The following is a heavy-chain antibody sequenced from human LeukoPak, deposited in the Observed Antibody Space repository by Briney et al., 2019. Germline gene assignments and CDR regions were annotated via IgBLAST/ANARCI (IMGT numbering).Heavy chain of an antibody. CDR3: ARVKPPGNAFDI. V-gene: IGHV4-4*02. J-gene: IGHJ3*02. Sequence: PSGTLSLTCAVSGGSISSSNWWSWVRQPPGKGLEWIGSIYYSGSTYYNPSLKSRVTISVDTSKNQFSLKLSSVTAADTAVYYCARVKPPGNAFDIWGQGTMVTVSS. D-gene: IGHD3-10*01. CDR1: GGSISSSNW. CDR2: IYYSGST.